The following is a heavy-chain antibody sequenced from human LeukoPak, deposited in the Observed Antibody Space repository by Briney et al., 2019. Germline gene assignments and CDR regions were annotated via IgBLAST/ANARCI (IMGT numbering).Heavy chain of an antibody. CDR3: AKEGGTGTRFDY. CDR1: GFTFSSSA. D-gene: IGHD1-7*01. J-gene: IGHJ4*02. CDR2: ISGSGTGT. Sequence: GGSLRLSCAASGFTFSSSAMSWVRQAPGKGLNWVSAISGSGTGTYYADSVKGRFTISRDNSKNTLYLQMNSLRAEDTAVYYCAKEGGTGTRFDYWGQGTLVTVSS. V-gene: IGHV3-23*01.